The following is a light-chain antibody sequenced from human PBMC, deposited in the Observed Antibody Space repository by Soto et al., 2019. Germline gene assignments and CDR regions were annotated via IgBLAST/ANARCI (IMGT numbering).Light chain of an antibody. J-gene: IGKJ1*01. CDR1: QRVLNW. CDR2: KAS. CDR3: QQYNSYTRT. V-gene: IGKV1-5*03. Sequence: DIQLTQSPSTLSASVGDRVTLTCRASQRVLNWLAWYQQKPGKAPKLLIYKASSLQSGVPSRFSGSGSGTEFTLTISSLQPDDFATYYCQQYNSYTRTFGQGTKVEI.